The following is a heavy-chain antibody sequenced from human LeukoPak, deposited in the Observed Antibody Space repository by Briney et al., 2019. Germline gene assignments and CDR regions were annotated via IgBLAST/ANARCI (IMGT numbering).Heavy chain of an antibody. CDR1: GGSISSYY. V-gene: IGHV4-4*07. Sequence: SETLSLTCTVSGGSISSYYWSWIRQPAGKGLEWIGRIYSSGSINYNPSLKSRVTMSVDTSKNQFSLNLRFMTAADTAVYYCARIAGAVSGPTFDYWGQGTLVTVSS. J-gene: IGHJ4*02. CDR2: IYSSGSI. D-gene: IGHD3-10*01. CDR3: ARIAGAVSGPTFDY.